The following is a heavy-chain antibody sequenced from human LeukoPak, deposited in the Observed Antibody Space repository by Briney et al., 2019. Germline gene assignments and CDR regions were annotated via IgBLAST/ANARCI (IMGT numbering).Heavy chain of an antibody. J-gene: IGHJ5*02. CDR2: IYYSGST. V-gene: IGHV4-59*01. CDR1: GGSISSYY. CDR3: ARDRLGVLDVGGYSYGWFDP. Sequence: SETLSLTCTVSGGSISSYYWSWIRQPPGKRLEWIGYIYYSGSTNYNPSLKSRVTISVDTSKNQFSLKLSSVTAADTAVYYCARDRLGVLDVGGYSYGWFDPWGQGTLVTVSS. D-gene: IGHD5-18*01.